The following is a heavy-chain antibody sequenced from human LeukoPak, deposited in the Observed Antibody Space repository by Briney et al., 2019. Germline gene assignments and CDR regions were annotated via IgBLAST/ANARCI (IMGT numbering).Heavy chain of an antibody. CDR2: IYTSGST. V-gene: IGHV4-4*07. J-gene: IGHJ4*02. Sequence: SETLSLTCTVSGGSISSYYWSWIRQPAGKGLEWIGRIYTSGSTNYNPSLKSRVTMSVDTSKNQFSLKLSSVTAADTAVYYCARSFYGSGSYSHPPGRPGGFAEHDYWGQGTLVTVSS. D-gene: IGHD3-10*01. CDR1: GGSISSYY. CDR3: ARSFYGSGSYSHPPGRPGGFAEHDY.